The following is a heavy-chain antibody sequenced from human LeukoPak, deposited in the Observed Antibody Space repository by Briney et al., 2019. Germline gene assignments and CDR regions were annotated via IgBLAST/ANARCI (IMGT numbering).Heavy chain of an antibody. CDR1: GFTFSSYS. Sequence: GGSLRLSCAASGFTFSSYSMNWVRQAPGKGLEWVSSISSSSSYIYYADSVKGRFTISRDNAKNSLYLQMNSLRAEDTAVYYCARDLHTPLTYYYYGPGQDWGQGTLVTVSS. CDR3: ARDLHTPLTYYYYGPGQD. J-gene: IGHJ4*02. CDR2: ISSSSSYI. V-gene: IGHV3-21*01. D-gene: IGHD3-10*01.